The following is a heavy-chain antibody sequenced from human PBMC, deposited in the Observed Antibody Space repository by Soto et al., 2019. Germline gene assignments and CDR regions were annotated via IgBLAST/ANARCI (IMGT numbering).Heavy chain of an antibody. CDR1: GASISSGGYF. J-gene: IGHJ4*02. D-gene: IGHD5-18*01. V-gene: IGHV4-31*03. CDR3: ARGFVETAMAFDY. Sequence: QVQLQESGPGLVKPSQTLSLACSVSGASISSGGYFWSWIRQLPGKGLEWIGYIHYSGGTYYNPSLKSRVVMSMDTSKNDFSLKLSSVTAADTAVFYCARGFVETAMAFDYWGQGALVTVSS. CDR2: IHYSGGT.